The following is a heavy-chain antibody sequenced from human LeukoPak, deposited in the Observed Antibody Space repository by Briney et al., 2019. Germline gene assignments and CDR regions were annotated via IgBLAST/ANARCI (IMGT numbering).Heavy chain of an antibody. Sequence: SETLSLTCAVYGGSFSSYYWSWIRQSPGKGLEWIAEINHRGDANYNPSVKSRVTISVDTSKNQFSLKLTSLTAADTAVYFCARGPTISETGYFDSWGQGTLVTVSS. CDR1: GGSFSSYY. V-gene: IGHV4-34*01. D-gene: IGHD1-1*01. CDR3: ARGPTISETGYFDS. J-gene: IGHJ4*03. CDR2: INHRGDA.